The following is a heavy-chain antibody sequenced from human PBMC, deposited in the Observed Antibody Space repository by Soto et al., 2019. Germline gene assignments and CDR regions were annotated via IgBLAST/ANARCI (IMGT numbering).Heavy chain of an antibody. J-gene: IGHJ4*02. CDR1: GGSISSSNW. CDR3: ARAYSSSSVSSEYYFDY. D-gene: IGHD6-6*01. V-gene: IGHV4-4*02. Sequence: PSETLSLTCAVSGGSISSSNWWSWVRQPPGKGLEWIGEIYHSGSTNYNPSLKSRVTISVDKSKSQFSLKPSPVTAADTAVYYCARAYSSSSVSSEYYFDYWGQGTLVTVSS. CDR2: IYHSGST.